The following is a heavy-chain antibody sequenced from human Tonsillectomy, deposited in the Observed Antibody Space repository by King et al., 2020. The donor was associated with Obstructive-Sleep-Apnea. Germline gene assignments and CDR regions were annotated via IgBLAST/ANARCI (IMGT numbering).Heavy chain of an antibody. J-gene: IGHJ4*02. CDR3: ASWKVRGVIQEY. V-gene: IGHV4-4*07. CDR2: IHTSGST. Sequence: VQLQESGPGLVKPSETLSLTCTVSGGSISSYYWSWIRQPAGKGMEWIGRIHTSGSTKYNPSLKSRVTMSVDTSKNQFSLKLSSVTAAATAVYYCASWKVRGVIQEYWGQGTLVTVSS. CDR1: GGSISSYY. D-gene: IGHD3-10*01.